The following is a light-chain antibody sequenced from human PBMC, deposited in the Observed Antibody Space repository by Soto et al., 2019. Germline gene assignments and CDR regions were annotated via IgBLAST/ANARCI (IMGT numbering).Light chain of an antibody. J-gene: IGKJ5*01. CDR2: DAS. V-gene: IGKV1-5*01. Sequence: DIQLTQTPCTWSASLGDDVTITCRVSQTISRWLAWYQQKPGRAPKLLIYDASTLESGVPSRFSGSGSETEFTLTISRLQPDDFAPYFCHSRAFGQGTRLEIK. CDR1: QTISRW. CDR3: HSRA.